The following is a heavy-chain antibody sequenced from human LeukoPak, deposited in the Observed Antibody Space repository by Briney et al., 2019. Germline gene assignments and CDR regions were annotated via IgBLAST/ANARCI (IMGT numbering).Heavy chain of an antibody. CDR2: IHDSGTT. CDR3: ARGSIKMDV. CDR1: GGSFSSYY. V-gene: IGHV4-59*01. Sequence: SETLSLTCAVYGGSFSSYYWSWIRQPPGKGLEWFGYIHDSGTTNYNPSLKSRVTISVDTSKNQFSLKLSSVTAADTAVYYCARGSIKMDVWGKGTTVTISS. J-gene: IGHJ6*04.